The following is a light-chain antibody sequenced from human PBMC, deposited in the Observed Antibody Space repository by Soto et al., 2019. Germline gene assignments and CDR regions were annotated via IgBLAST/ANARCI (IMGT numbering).Light chain of an antibody. CDR2: DVS. Sequence: QSALTQPASVSGSPGQSITISCTGTSSDDGGYNYVSWYQQHPGKAPKVMIYDVSNRPSGVSNRFSGSKSGNTASLTISGLQAEDEADFYCSSYTSSSPVVFGGGTKLTVL. J-gene: IGLJ2*01. V-gene: IGLV2-14*03. CDR1: SSDDGGYNY. CDR3: SSYTSSSPVV.